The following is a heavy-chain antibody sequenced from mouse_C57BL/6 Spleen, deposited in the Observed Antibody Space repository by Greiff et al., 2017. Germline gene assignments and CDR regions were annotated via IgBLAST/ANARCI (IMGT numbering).Heavy chain of an antibody. CDR1: GFTFSSYA. J-gene: IGHJ4*01. D-gene: IGHD1-1*01. CDR3: TNYYGSSSYAMDY. V-gene: IGHV5-9-1*02. CDR2: ISSGGDYI. Sequence: EVQLQESGEGLVKPGGSLKLSCAASGFTFSSYAMSWVRQTPEKRLEWVAYISSGGDYIYYADTVKGRFTISRDNARNTLYLQMSSLKSEDTAMYYCTNYYGSSSYAMDYWGQGTSVTVSS.